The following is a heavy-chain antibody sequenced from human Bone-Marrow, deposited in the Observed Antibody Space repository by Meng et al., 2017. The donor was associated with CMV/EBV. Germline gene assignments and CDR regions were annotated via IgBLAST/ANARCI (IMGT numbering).Heavy chain of an antibody. V-gene: IGHV3-21*01. Sequence: GGSLRLSCAASGFTFSSYSMNWVRQAPGKGLEWVSSISSSSYIYYADSVKGRFTISRDNAKNSLYLQMNSLRAEDTAVYYCARDLSIWAAGYGMDVWGQGTTVTVSS. D-gene: IGHD6-13*01. CDR3: ARDLSIWAAGYGMDV. CDR1: GFTFSSYS. CDR2: ISSSSYI. J-gene: IGHJ6*02.